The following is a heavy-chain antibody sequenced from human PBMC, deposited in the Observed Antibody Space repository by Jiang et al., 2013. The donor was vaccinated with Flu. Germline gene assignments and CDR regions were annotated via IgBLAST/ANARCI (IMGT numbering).Heavy chain of an antibody. D-gene: IGHD3-16*02. CDR2: IYYSGST. CDR3: ASRSGSAFDI. V-gene: IGHV4-39*01. CDR1: GGSISSSSYY. Sequence: CTVSGGSISSSSYYWGWIRQPPGKGLEWIGSIYYSGSTYYNPSLKSRVTISVDTSKNQFSLKLSSVTAADTAVYYCASRSGSAFDIWGQGTMVTVSS. J-gene: IGHJ3*02.